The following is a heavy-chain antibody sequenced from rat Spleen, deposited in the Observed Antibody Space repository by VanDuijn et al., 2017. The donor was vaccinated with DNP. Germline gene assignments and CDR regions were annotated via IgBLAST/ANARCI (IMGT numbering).Heavy chain of an antibody. Sequence: EVQLVESGGASVQPGRSLKLSCAASGFIFSDHNMAWVRQAPKKGLEWVATISTTGSRTYYPDSVKGRFTISRDNAKSSLYLQMNSLKSEDTATYYCARRDYPVPAYWGQGTLVTVSS. J-gene: IGHJ3*01. CDR3: ARRDYPVPAY. V-gene: IGHV5-7*01. CDR2: ISTTGSRT. D-gene: IGHD1-4*01. CDR1: GFIFSDHN.